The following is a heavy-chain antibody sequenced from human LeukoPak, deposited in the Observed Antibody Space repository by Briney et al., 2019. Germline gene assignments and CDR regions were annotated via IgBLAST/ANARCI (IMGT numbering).Heavy chain of an antibody. CDR1: GFTFSSDS. CDR2: ISSSSSYI. J-gene: IGHJ6*04. Sequence: PGGSLRLSCAASGFTFSSDSMNWVRQAPGKGLEWVSSISSSSSYIYYADSVKGRFTISRDNAKNSLYLQMNSLRAEDTAVYYCARFRITMVRGVKDVWGKGTTVTVSS. CDR3: ARFRITMVRGVKDV. D-gene: IGHD3-10*01. V-gene: IGHV3-21*01.